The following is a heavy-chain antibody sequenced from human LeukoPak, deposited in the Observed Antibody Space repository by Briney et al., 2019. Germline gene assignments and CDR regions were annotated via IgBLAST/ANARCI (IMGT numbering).Heavy chain of an antibody. D-gene: IGHD3-22*01. Sequence: GGSLRLSCAASGFAFSNAWMSWVRQAPGKGLEWVGRIKSKTDGGTTDYAAPVKGRFTISRDDSKNTLYLQMNSLKTEDTAVYYCTTRDYYDSSGYTDYWGQGTLVTVSS. CDR3: TTRDYYDSSGYTDY. V-gene: IGHV3-15*01. CDR1: GFAFSNAW. J-gene: IGHJ4*02. CDR2: IKSKTDGGTT.